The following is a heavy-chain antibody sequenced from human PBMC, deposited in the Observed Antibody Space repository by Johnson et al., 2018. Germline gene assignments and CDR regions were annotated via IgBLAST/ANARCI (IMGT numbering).Heavy chain of an antibody. CDR2: IHYSAST. Sequence: QLVESGPGLVKPSETLSLTCTVSGGSFSSNYWTWIRQPPGKGLEWIGYIHYSASTNYNPSLKSRVTISVDTSENEISRKLTSVTAADTAVYYCASVGGSGGYWAFDIWGQGTMVTVSS. D-gene: IGHD1-26*01. V-gene: IGHV4-59*01. CDR3: ASVGGSGGYWAFDI. J-gene: IGHJ3*02. CDR1: GGSFSSNY.